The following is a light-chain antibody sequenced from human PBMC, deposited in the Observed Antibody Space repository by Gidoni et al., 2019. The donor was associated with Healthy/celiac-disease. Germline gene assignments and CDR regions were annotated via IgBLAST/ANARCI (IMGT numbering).Light chain of an antibody. Sequence: DIQMTQSPSSLSASVGDRVTITGQASQDISNYLNWYQQKPGKAPKLLIYDASNLETGVPSRFSGSGSGTDFTFTISSLQPEDIATYYCQQYDNLQLTFXPXTKVDIK. J-gene: IGKJ3*01. V-gene: IGKV1-33*01. CDR1: QDISNY. CDR2: DAS. CDR3: QQYDNLQLT.